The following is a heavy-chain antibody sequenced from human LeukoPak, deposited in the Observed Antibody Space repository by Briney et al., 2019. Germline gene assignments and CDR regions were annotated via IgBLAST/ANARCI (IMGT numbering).Heavy chain of an antibody. J-gene: IGHJ4*02. D-gene: IGHD3-3*01. V-gene: IGHV4-59*01. Sequence: PSETLSLTCTVSGSSISSYYWSWIRQPPGKGLEWIGYIYYSGSTNYNPSLKSRVTISVDTSKNQFSLKLSSVTAADTAVYYCARVQLDFWSGYYDYWGQGTLVTVSS. CDR2: IYYSGST. CDR3: ARVQLDFWSGYYDY. CDR1: GSSISSYY.